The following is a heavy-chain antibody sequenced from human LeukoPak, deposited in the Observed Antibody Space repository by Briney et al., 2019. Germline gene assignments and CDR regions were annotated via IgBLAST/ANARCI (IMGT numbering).Heavy chain of an antibody. Sequence: GESLQISCKGSGYSFTSYWIGWVRPMPGKGLEWMGIIYPGDSDTRYSPSFQGQVTISADKSISTAYLQWSSLKASDTAMYYCATHSSSSDYYYYGMDVWGQGTTVTVSS. CDR2: IYPGDSDT. CDR1: GYSFTSYW. J-gene: IGHJ6*02. V-gene: IGHV5-51*01. CDR3: ATHSSSSDYYYYGMDV. D-gene: IGHD6-6*01.